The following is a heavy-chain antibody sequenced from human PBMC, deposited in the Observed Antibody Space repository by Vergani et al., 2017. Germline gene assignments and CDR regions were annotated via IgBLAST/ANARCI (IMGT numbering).Heavy chain of an antibody. D-gene: IGHD6-6*01. CDR2: IYHSGGA. V-gene: IGHV4-39*01. Sequence: QLHLQESGPGLVKPSETLSLTCTVSGSSITSSSYYWGWIRQPPGKGLEWIGNIYHSGGAYYNPSLKGRVTISVDTSKNQFSLEVTSVTAADTAVYYCARPAYSSSSRRYYYYMDVWGKGTTVTVSS. CDR3: ARPAYSSSSRRYYYYMDV. J-gene: IGHJ6*03. CDR1: GSSITSSSYY.